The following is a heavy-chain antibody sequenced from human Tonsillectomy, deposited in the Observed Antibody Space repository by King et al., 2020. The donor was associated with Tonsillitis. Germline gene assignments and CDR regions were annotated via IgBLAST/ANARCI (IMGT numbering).Heavy chain of an antibody. Sequence: VQLQESGPGLVKPSETLSLTCAVSGYSISSGYYWGWIRQPPGKGLEWIGSIYHSGSTYYNPSLKSRVTISVDTSKNQFSLKLSSVTAADTAVYYCAILLLAVDYWGQGTLVTVSS. D-gene: IGHD2-21*02. CDR3: AILLLAVDY. V-gene: IGHV4-38-2*01. CDR1: GYSISSGYY. J-gene: IGHJ4*02. CDR2: IYHSGST.